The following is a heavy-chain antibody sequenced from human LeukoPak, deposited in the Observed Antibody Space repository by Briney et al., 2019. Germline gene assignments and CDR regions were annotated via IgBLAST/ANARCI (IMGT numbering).Heavy chain of an antibody. J-gene: IGHJ3*01. D-gene: IGHD3/OR15-3a*01. CDR3: VRLGLAVPDLYDAFDA. V-gene: IGHV5-51*01. CDR1: GYTFANSW. CDR2: IYPRNYDT. Sequence: GESLKISCEASGYTFANSWIGWVRQMPGKGLEYMVIIYPRNYDTRYSPSFEGQVTITADRSINTAYLQWSSLRASDSAMYYCVRLGLAVPDLYDAFDAWGQGTAVVVS.